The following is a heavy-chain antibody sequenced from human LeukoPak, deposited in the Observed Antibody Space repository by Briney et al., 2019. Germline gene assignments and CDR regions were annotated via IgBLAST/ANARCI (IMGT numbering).Heavy chain of an antibody. CDR1: GFTFSSYA. Sequence: GGSLRLSCAASGFTFSSYAMSWVRQAPGKGLEWVSALSGSGDDTYYADSVKGRFTISRDNSKNTLYLQMNSLRAEDTAVYYCTFQRGGDGYNTFDYWGQGTLVTVSS. J-gene: IGHJ4*02. D-gene: IGHD5-24*01. CDR3: TFQRGGDGYNTFDY. V-gene: IGHV3-23*01. CDR2: LSGSGDDT.